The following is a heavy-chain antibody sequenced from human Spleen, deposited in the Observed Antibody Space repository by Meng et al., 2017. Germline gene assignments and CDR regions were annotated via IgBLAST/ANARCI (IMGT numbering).Heavy chain of an antibody. D-gene: IGHD2-21*01. J-gene: IGHJ4*02. CDR2: IYHSGST. Sequence: QGELQESGPGLVKPSGTLALTCAVSGASISSDNWWSWVRQPPGKGLEWIGEIYHSGSTNYNPSLKSRITISVDKSKNQFSLTLSSVTAADTAVYYCTKNDFYCLGYWGQGTLVTVSS. CDR3: TKNDFYCLGY. V-gene: IGHV4-4*02. CDR1: GASISSDNW.